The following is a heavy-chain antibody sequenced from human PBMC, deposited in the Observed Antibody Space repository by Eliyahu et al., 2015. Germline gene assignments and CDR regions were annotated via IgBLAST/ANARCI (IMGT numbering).Heavy chain of an antibody. J-gene: IGHJ5*02. CDR1: GGTFSGXA. Sequence: QEQLVQSGAEVKKPXSSVXXFCKASGGTFSGXAISWVRQAPGQGLEWMGGIIPIFXTANYAQKFQDRVTITADESIVYMELSSLRSEDTAVYYCARDYYDSVGWFDPWGQGTLVTVSS. D-gene: IGHD3-22*01. V-gene: IGHV1-69*01. CDR2: IIPIFXTA. CDR3: ARDYYDSVGWFDP.